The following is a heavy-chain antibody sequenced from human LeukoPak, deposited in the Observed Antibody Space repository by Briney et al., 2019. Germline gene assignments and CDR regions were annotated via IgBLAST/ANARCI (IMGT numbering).Heavy chain of an antibody. D-gene: IGHD3-22*01. Sequence: ASVKVSCKASGYTFTGYYMHWVRQAPGQGLEWMGWINPNSGGTNYAQKFQGRVTMTRDTSISTAYMELSRLRSDDTAVYYCARDHWATYYYDSSGCGHKDYWGQGTLVTVSS. J-gene: IGHJ4*02. CDR2: INPNSGGT. V-gene: IGHV1-2*02. CDR3: ARDHWATYYYDSSGCGHKDY. CDR1: GYTFTGYY.